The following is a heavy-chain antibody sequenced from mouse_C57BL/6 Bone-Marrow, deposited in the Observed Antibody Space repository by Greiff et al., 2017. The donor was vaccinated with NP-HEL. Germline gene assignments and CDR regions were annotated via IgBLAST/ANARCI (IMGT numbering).Heavy chain of an antibody. CDR3: TGPIYYDYDVGY. CDR2: IDPENGDP. CDR1: GFNIKDDY. J-gene: IGHJ2*01. D-gene: IGHD2-4*01. V-gene: IGHV14-4*01. Sequence: VQLQQSGAELVRPGASVKLSCTASGFNIKDDYMHWVKQRPEPGLAWIGWIDPENGDPEYASKFQGKATITADTSSHTAYLQLSSLTSEDTAVYYCTGPIYYDYDVGYWGQGTTLTVSS.